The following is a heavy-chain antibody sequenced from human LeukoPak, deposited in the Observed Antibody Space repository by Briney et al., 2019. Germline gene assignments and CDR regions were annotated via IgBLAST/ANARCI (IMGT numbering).Heavy chain of an antibody. V-gene: IGHV4-39*06. Sequence: SETLSLTCTVSGGSISSSSYYWGWIRQPPGKGLEWIGSIYYSGSTYYNPSLKSRVTISVDTSKNQFPLKLSSVTAADTAVYYCASLYYDFWSGYYKFDYWGQGTLVTVSS. CDR1: GGSISSSSYY. CDR3: ASLYYDFWSGYYKFDY. J-gene: IGHJ4*02. CDR2: IYYSGST. D-gene: IGHD3-3*01.